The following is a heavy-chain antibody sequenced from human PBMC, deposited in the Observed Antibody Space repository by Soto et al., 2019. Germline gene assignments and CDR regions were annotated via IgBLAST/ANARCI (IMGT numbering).Heavy chain of an antibody. V-gene: IGHV3-48*03. CDR1: GFTFSSYE. D-gene: IGHD3-3*01. CDR2: ISSSGSTI. CDR3: ARLALDYYFDY. J-gene: IGHJ4*02. Sequence: PGGSLRLSCAASGFTFSSYEMNWVRQAPGKGLEWVSYISSSGSTIYYADSVKGRFTISRDNAKNSLYLQMNNLRAEDTAVYYCARLALDYYFDYWGQGTLVTVSS.